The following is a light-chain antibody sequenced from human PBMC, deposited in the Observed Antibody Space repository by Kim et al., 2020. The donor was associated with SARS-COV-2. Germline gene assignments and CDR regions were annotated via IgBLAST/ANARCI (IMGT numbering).Light chain of an antibody. CDR2: WAS. J-gene: IGKJ2*01. CDR3: EQYYDTPNT. Sequence: DIVMTQSPDSLAVSLGERATINCKSSQNVLYSSDSKNYLAWYQHKPGQPPKLLIYWASYRVSGVPDRFSGSGSGTDFTLTISSLQAEDVAVYYCEQYYDTPNTWGQGTKLEI. CDR1: QNVLYSSDSKNY. V-gene: IGKV4-1*01.